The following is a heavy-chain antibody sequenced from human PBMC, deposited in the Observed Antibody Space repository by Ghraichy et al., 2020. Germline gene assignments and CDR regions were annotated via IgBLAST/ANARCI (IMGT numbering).Heavy chain of an antibody. CDR2: IYYSGST. Sequence: GSLRLSCTVSGGSISSYYWSWIRQPPGKGLEWIGYIYYSGSTNYNPSLKSRVTISVDTSKNQFSLKLSSVTAADTAVYYCARDRSRGTDAFDIWGQGTMVTVSS. CDR1: GGSISSYY. CDR3: ARDRSRGTDAFDI. J-gene: IGHJ3*02. V-gene: IGHV4-59*01. D-gene: IGHD2-15*01.